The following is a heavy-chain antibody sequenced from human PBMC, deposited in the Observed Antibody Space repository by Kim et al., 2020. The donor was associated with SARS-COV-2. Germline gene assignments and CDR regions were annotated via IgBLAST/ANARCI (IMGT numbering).Heavy chain of an antibody. CDR3: ARDFGYCSGGYCCSSFDQ. V-gene: IGHV3-7*01. CDR2: IKQDGSER. CDR1: GSTSNTFSNHW. J-gene: IGHJ4*02. D-gene: IGHD2-15*01. Sequence: GGSLRLSCAASGSTSNTFSNHWMSWVRQAPGKGLEWLATIKQDGSERHYVDSVKGRFTISRDNAKTSLYLQMSTLRAEDTAVYYCARDFGYCSGGYCCSSFDQWGQGTLVTVSS.